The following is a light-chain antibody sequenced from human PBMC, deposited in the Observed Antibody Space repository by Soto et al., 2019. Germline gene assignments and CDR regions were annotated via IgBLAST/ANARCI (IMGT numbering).Light chain of an antibody. CDR2: GAS. J-gene: IGKJ5*01. CDR1: QSVRSSY. Sequence: EIVLTQSPGTLSLSPGERATLSCRASQSVRSSYLAWYQQKPGQAPRLLIYGASTRATGIPARFSGSGSGTEFTLTISSLQSEDFAVYYCQHYNNWPPITFGQGTRLEIK. V-gene: IGKV3-15*01. CDR3: QHYNNWPPIT.